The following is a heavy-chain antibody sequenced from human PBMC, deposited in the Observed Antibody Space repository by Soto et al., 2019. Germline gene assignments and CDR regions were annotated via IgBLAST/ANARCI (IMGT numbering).Heavy chain of an antibody. CDR3: ARSSHKESWFDP. CDR1: NGSISNFY. D-gene: IGHD6-13*01. J-gene: IGHJ5*02. V-gene: IGHV4-4*07. CDR2: IHGSGSA. Sequence: SETLSLTCTVSNGSISNFYWNWIRQSAGKGLEWIGRIHGSGSATYNPSLRSRVTMSVDTSKNQFSLKVNSVTGADTAVYYCARSSHKESWFDPWGQGNLVTVAS.